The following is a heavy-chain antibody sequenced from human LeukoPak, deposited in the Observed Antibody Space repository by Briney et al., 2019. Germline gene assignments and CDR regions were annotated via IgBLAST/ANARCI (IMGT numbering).Heavy chain of an antibody. CDR1: GFIVSSNY. CDR2: ISSGGNT. J-gene: IGHJ4*02. D-gene: IGHD3-22*01. V-gene: IGHV3-53*01. CDR3: AREVRGYYFDY. Sequence: PWGSLRLSCAASGFIVSSNYMSWVRQAPGKGLEWVSVISSGGNTYYADSVKGRFTISRDNSKNTVFLQMNSLRAEDTAVYYCAREVRGYYFDYWGQGTLVTVSS.